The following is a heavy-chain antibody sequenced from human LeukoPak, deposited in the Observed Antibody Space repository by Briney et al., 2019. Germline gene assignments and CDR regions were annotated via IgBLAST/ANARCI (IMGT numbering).Heavy chain of an antibody. J-gene: IGHJ5*02. Sequence: SETLSLTCTVSGGSISSTIYYWGWIRQPPGKGLEWIGCIYYRGSAYYNPSLKSRVAISVDTSKNQFSLKLSSVTAADTAVYYCAKDSRSGWGNWFDPRGQGTPVTVSS. CDR3: AKDSRSGWGNWFDP. V-gene: IGHV4-39*07. CDR1: GGSISSTIYY. CDR2: IYYRGSA. D-gene: IGHD6-19*01.